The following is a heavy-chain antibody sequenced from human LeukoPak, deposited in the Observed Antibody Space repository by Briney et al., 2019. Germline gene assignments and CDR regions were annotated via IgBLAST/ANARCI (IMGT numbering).Heavy chain of an antibody. CDR1: GFTFSSYG. J-gene: IGHJ4*02. Sequence: GGTLRLSCAASGFTFSSYGMSWVRQAPGKGLEWVSAISGSGGSTYYADSVKGRFTISRDNSKNTLYLQMNTLRADDTAVYYCAKADRETYAAKCDSWGQGTLVTVSS. CDR3: AKADRETYAAKCDS. CDR2: ISGSGGST. V-gene: IGHV3-23*01. D-gene: IGHD2-2*01.